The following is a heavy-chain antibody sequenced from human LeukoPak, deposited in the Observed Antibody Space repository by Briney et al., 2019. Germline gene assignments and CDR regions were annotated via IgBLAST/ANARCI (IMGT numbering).Heavy chain of an antibody. J-gene: IGHJ4*02. D-gene: IGHD4-17*01. Sequence: PSQTLALTCTVSAGSISSGGHYWSWIRQPAGKGLEYLGRIYATGSTNYNPSLRSRVTISADTSMNHFSLKLSSVTASDTAVYYCARGRGGDYVLDYWGQGTLVTVSS. V-gene: IGHV4-61*02. CDR3: ARGRGGDYVLDY. CDR2: IYATGST. CDR1: AGSISSGGHY.